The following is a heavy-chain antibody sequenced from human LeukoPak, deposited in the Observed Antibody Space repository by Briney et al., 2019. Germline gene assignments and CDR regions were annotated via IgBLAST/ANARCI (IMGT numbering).Heavy chain of an antibody. V-gene: IGHV3-30*03. CDR3: ARGYYSSSSRTIAFDI. Sequence: PGGSLRLSCAASGFTFNSYDMHWVRQAPGKGLEWVALISYDGNNKYYADSVKGRFTISRDNSKNKLYLQMNSLRAEDTAVYYCARGYYSSSSRTIAFDIWGQGTMVTVSS. CDR1: GFTFNSYD. J-gene: IGHJ3*02. D-gene: IGHD6-6*01. CDR2: ISYDGNNK.